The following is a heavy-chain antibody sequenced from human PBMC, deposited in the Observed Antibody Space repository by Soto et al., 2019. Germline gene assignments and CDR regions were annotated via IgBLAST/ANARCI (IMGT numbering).Heavy chain of an antibody. J-gene: IGHJ4*02. CDR2: ISSSSFTI. CDR3: ARDYHDFWSGHFDY. CDR1: GFRFSDYS. D-gene: IGHD3-3*01. V-gene: IGHV3-48*01. Sequence: GLSMRLPWAVSGFRFSDYSRNRVRQAQGRGLEWVSFISSSSFTIHYADSVEGRFSISRDNAKNSLYLQMNSLRVEDTAVYYCARDYHDFWSGHFDYWGQGALVTVSS.